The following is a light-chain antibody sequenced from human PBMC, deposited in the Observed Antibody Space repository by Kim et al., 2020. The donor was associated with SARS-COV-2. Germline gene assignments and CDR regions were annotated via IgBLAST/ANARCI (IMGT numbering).Light chain of an antibody. J-gene: IGKJ3*01. CDR3: QQYNSHPFT. CDR2: SAS. V-gene: IGKV1-16*02. Sequence: ASVVDRVTITCRASLDIRSSLAWFQQKPGKAPQSLIYSASSLQSGVPSKFSGSRSGTNFTLTISSLQPEDFATYYCQQYNSHPFTFGPGTKVYIK. CDR1: LDIRSS.